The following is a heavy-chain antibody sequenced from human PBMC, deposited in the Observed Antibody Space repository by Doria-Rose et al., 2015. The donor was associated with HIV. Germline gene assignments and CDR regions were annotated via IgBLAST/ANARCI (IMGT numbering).Heavy chain of an antibody. CDR3: ARIKSSRWYHKYYFDF. Sequence: QVTLKESGPVLVKPTETLTLTCTVSGVSLSSPGMGVSWIRQPPGKALEWLANIFSDDERSYDTSLKSRLTISMGSSKSQVVLTMTDMDLVDTATYYCARIKSSRWYHKYYFDFWGQGTLVIVSA. J-gene: IGHJ4*02. V-gene: IGHV2-26*01. CDR1: GVSLSSPGMG. D-gene: IGHD6-13*01. CDR2: IFSDDER.